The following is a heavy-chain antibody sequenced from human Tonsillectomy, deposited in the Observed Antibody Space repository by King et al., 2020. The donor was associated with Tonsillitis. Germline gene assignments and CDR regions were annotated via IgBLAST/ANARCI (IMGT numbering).Heavy chain of an antibody. CDR1: GYTFTSYF. Sequence: QLVQSGAEVKKPGASVKVSCKASGYTFTSYFIHWVRQAPGQGLEWMGFINPSGGVTTYAQKFHGRVTMTRDTSTSTVYMELSSLRSDDTAVYYCARRYSSSWPLDYWGQGTLVTVSS. D-gene: IGHD6-13*01. J-gene: IGHJ4*02. CDR2: INPSGGVT. CDR3: ARRYSSSWPLDY. V-gene: IGHV1-46*01.